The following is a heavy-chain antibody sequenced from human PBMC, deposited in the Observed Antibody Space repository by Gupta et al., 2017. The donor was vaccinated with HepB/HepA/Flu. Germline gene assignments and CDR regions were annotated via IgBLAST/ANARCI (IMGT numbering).Heavy chain of an antibody. CDR3: AKDAELDHEGEIDY. D-gene: IGHD1-1*01. CDR1: GFTFDDYA. CDR2: ISWNSNSI. Sequence: EVQLVESEGGLVQPGRSLRLSCAASGFTFDDYAMHWVRQAPGKGLEWVSGISWNSNSIDYADSVKGPINISRDNVRQSLVLQMNSLRPYDTAIYYWAKDAELDHEGEIDYWGQGILVTVSS. J-gene: IGHJ4*02. V-gene: IGHV3-9*01.